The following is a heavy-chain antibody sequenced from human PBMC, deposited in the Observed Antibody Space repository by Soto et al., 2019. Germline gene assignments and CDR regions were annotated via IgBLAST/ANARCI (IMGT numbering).Heavy chain of an antibody. D-gene: IGHD1-1*01. J-gene: IGHJ6*02. CDR3: ASITNWNDQYYYGMDV. Sequence: GASVKVSCKASGYTFTSYGISWVRQAPGQGLEWMGWISAYNGNTNYAQKLQGRVTITTDTSTSTAYMELRSLRSDDTAVYYCASITNWNDQYYYGMDVWGQGTTVTVSS. CDR1: GYTFTSYG. V-gene: IGHV1-18*01. CDR2: ISAYNGNT.